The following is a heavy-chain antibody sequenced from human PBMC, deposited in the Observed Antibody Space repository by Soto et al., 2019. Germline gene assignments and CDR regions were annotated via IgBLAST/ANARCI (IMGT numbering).Heavy chain of an antibody. V-gene: IGHV3-23*01. CDR1: GFTFSSYA. D-gene: IGHD3-10*01. CDR2: IGASGGST. J-gene: IGHJ4*02. CDR3: ATRPPDSSRSSPIDY. Sequence: GGSLRLSCAASGFTFSSYAMSWVRQAPGKGLEWVSAIGASGGSTDYADSVKGRFTISRDNSRNTVYLQVSSLRAEDAAVYFCATRPPDSSRSSPIDYWGQGTLVTVSS.